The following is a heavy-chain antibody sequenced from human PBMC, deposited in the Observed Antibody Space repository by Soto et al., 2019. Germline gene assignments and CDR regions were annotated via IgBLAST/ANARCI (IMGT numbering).Heavy chain of an antibody. CDR2: ISYDGSNK. V-gene: IGHV3-30*18. CDR3: AKGDGPLVGSYYYYGMDV. D-gene: IGHD3-16*02. J-gene: IGHJ6*02. CDR1: GFTFSSYG. Sequence: PGGSLRLSCAASGFTFSSYGMHWVRQAPGKGLEWVAVISYDGSNKYYADSVKGRFTISRGNSKNTLYLQMNSLRAEDTAVYYCAKGDGPLVGSYYYYGMDVWGQGTTVTVSS.